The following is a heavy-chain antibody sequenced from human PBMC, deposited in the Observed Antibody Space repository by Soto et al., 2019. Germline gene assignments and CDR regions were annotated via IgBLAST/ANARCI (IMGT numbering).Heavy chain of an antibody. V-gene: IGHV4-4*02. Sequence: QVQLQESGPGLVKPSGTLSLTCAVSGGSISSSNWWSWVRQPPGKGLEWLGEIYHSGSTNHNPSLTSRVTISSDRSKNQFSLKLTPVTAAVTAVYYCARAPRHPWDHLYYVDYWGQGTLVTVSS. D-gene: IGHD1-26*01. CDR2: IYHSGST. CDR3: ARAPRHPWDHLYYVDY. CDR1: GGSISSSNW. J-gene: IGHJ4*02.